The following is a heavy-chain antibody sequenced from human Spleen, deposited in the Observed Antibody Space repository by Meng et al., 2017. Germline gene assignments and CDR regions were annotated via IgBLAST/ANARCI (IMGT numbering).Heavy chain of an antibody. CDR1: GFTFGTYS. V-gene: IGHV3-7*01. Sequence: GGSLRLSCAASGFTFGTYSLSWVRQPPGKGLEWVANIKQDGSEKYYVDSVKGRFTISRDNAKNSLYLQMNSLRAEDTAVYYCARDGASWFGELLGDYWGQGTLVTVSS. CDR2: IKQDGSEK. D-gene: IGHD3-10*01. CDR3: ARDGASWFGELLGDY. J-gene: IGHJ4*02.